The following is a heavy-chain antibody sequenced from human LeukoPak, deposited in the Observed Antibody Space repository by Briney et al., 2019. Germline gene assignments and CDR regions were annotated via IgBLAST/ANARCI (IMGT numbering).Heavy chain of an antibody. Sequence: ASVKVSCKASGYTFTSYGISWVRQAPGQGLEWMGWISAYNGNTNYAQKLQGRVTMTTDTSTSTAHMELRSLRYDDTAVYYCARDGRSAAYEPDYWGQGTQVTVSS. D-gene: IGHD1-26*01. CDR3: ARDGRSAAYEPDY. CDR1: GYTFTSYG. J-gene: IGHJ4*02. CDR2: ISAYNGNT. V-gene: IGHV1-18*01.